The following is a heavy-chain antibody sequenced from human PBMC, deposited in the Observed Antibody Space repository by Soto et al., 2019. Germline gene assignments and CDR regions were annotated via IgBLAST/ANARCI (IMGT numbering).Heavy chain of an antibody. CDR2: INYSGST. CDR3: ARRWAIAAGRGGWFDP. Sequence: ASETLSLTCTVSDASVSNSHFYWGWIRQPPGKGLEWIGSINYSGSTYYNPSLQSRLTISVDTSNYQFSLKLSSVTAADTGVYYCARRWAIAAGRGGWFDPWGQGTLVTVSS. J-gene: IGHJ5*02. CDR1: DASVSNSHFY. D-gene: IGHD6-13*01. V-gene: IGHV4-39*01.